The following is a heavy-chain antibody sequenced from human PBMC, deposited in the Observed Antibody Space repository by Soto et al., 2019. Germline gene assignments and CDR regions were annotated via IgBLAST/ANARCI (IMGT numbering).Heavy chain of an antibody. Sequence: PGEALKISCKGSGFRFTSYWIAWVRQMPGKGLEWMGIIYPDDSDTRYSPSFQGQVTISADKSISTAFLQWGSLKASDTAMYYCARIAYPDSVDFYYHMDVWGTGTTVTVSS. J-gene: IGHJ6*03. CDR3: ARIAYPDSVDFYYHMDV. D-gene: IGHD3-22*01. CDR1: GFRFTSYW. V-gene: IGHV5-51*01. CDR2: IYPDDSDT.